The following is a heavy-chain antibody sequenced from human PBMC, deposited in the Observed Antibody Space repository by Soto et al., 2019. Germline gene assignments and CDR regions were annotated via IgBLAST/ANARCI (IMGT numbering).Heavy chain of an antibody. Sequence: SGPTLVNPTQTLTLTCTFSGFSLSTSEVAVGWIRQPPGKALEWLALIYWDDDKRYSPTLNNRLTVTKDTSKNQVVLSMTNMDTVDTGTYFCARLIDLYVVFDYWGQGILVT. J-gene: IGHJ4*02. CDR3: ARLIDLYVVFDY. CDR1: GFSLSTSEVA. V-gene: IGHV2-5*02. D-gene: IGHD3-16*01. CDR2: IYWDDDK.